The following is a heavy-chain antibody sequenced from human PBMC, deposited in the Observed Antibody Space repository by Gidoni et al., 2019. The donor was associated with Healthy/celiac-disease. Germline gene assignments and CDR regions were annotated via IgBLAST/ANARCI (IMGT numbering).Heavy chain of an antibody. CDR2: ISGSGGST. J-gene: IGHJ4*02. CDR3: AKDWGRVSKGGFDY. CDR1: AVTFRSYA. V-gene: IGHV3-23*01. Sequence: EVQLLESGGGLVQPGGSLSLSCAASAVTFRSYAMSWVRQAPGKGLEWVSAISGSGGSTYYADSVKGRFTSSRDNSKNTLYLQMNSLRAEDTAVYYCAKDWGRVSKGGFDYWGQGTLVTVSS. D-gene: IGHD3-16*01.